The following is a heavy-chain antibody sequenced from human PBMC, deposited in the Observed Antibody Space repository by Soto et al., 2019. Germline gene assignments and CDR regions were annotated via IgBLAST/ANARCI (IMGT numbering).Heavy chain of an antibody. CDR2: IYHSGST. V-gene: IGHV4-30-2*01. CDR3: ARGVAYYDFWSGYYTHYGMDV. J-gene: IGHJ6*02. D-gene: IGHD3-3*01. Sequence: SETLSLTCAVSGGSISSGGYSWSWIRQPPGKGLEWIGYIYHSGSTYYNPSLKSRVTISVDRSKNQFSLKLSSVTAADTAVYYCARGVAYYDFWSGYYTHYGMDVWGQGTTVTVSS. CDR1: GGSISSGGYS.